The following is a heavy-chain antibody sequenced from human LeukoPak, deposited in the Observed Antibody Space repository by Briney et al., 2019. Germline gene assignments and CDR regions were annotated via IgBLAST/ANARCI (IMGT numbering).Heavy chain of an antibody. D-gene: IGHD5-12*01. CDR1: GYTFTGYY. Sequence: EASVKVSCKASGYTFTGYYMHWVRQAPGQGLEWMGWINPNSGGTNYAQKFQGRVTMTRDTSISTAYMELSRLRSDDTAVYYCARDRSAHTGLSGYDSLQPGDMDVWGKGTTVTVSS. V-gene: IGHV1-2*02. CDR2: INPNSGGT. J-gene: IGHJ6*03. CDR3: ARDRSAHTGLSGYDSLQPGDMDV.